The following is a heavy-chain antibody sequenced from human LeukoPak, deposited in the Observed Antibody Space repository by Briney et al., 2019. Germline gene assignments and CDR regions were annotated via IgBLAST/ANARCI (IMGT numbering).Heavy chain of an antibody. Sequence: GGSLRLSCAASGFTFSSYAMSWVRQAPGKGLEWVSSISSSSGHIYYADSVKGRFTISRDNAKNSLYLQMNSLRAEDTAVYYCAPDTIFGAYWGQGTLVTVSS. D-gene: IGHD3-3*01. CDR1: GFTFSSYA. CDR2: ISSSSGHI. CDR3: APDTIFGAY. J-gene: IGHJ4*02. V-gene: IGHV3-21*01.